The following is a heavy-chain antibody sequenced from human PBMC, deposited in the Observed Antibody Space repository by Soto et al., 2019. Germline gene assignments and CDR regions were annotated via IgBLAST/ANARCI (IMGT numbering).Heavy chain of an antibody. D-gene: IGHD5-18*01. CDR1: GFLVNSAY. J-gene: IGHJ4*02. V-gene: IGHV3-53*01. CDR2: INSDGST. Sequence: EVQLVESGGGLIPPGGSLRLSCAASGFLVNSAYMTWVRQAPGKGLEWLSMINSDGSTLYAESVKGRFTISRDNSKNRLDLQMNSLRAEDTAMYYCARSGYSFALGYWGQGTLVIVTS. CDR3: ARSGYSFALGY.